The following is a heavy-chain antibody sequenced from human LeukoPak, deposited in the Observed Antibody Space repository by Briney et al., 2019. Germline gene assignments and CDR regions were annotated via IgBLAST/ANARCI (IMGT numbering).Heavy chain of an antibody. J-gene: IGHJ4*02. CDR1: GFTVSDYY. Sequence: GGSLRLSCAASGFTVSDYYMSWIRQAPGKGLEWISSTSSSGSIKYYEDSVKGRFTISRDNAKNSLYLQMNSLRAEDTAMYYCARGYSQFDSWGQGTLVTVSS. V-gene: IGHV3-11*01. CDR3: ARGYSQFDS. D-gene: IGHD1-26*01. CDR2: TSSSGSIK.